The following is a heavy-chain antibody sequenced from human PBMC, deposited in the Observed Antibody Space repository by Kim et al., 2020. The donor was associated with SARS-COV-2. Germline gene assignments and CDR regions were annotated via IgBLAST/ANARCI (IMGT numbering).Heavy chain of an antibody. D-gene: IGHD3-9*01. J-gene: IGHJ4*02. Sequence: KGRFTISRDNSKNTLYLQMKSLRAEDTAVYYCAKNLLRYFDWLAQYYFDYWGQGTLVTVSS. V-gene: IGHV3-23*01. CDR3: AKNLLRYFDWLAQYYFDY.